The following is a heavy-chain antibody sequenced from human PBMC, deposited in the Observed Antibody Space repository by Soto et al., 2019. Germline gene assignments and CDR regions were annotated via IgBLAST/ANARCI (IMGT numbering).Heavy chain of an antibody. J-gene: IGHJ4*02. V-gene: IGHV3-23*01. CDR1: GFTFSSYA. CDR3: AKDSENIVVVVDAIGWDY. CDR2: ISGSGGST. Sequence: PGESLNISCSASGFTFSSYAMSWVRQAPGKGLEWVSAISGSGGSTYYADSVKGRFTISRDNSKNTLYLQMNSLRAEDTAVYYCAKDSENIVVVVDAIGWDYWGQGTLVTVSS. D-gene: IGHD2-15*01.